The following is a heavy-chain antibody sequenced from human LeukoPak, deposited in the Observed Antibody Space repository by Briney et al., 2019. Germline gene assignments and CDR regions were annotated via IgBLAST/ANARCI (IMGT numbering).Heavy chain of an antibody. CDR3: ARVSVVTADFDY. V-gene: IGHV4-61*01. CDR2: IYYSGST. J-gene: IGHJ4*02. Sequence: SETLSLTCTVSGYSISSGYYWGWIRQPPGRGLEWIGYIYYSGSTNYNPSLKSRVTISVDTSKNQFSLKLSSVTAADTAVYYCARVSVVTADFDYWGQGTLVTVSS. D-gene: IGHD4-23*01. CDR1: GYSISSGYY.